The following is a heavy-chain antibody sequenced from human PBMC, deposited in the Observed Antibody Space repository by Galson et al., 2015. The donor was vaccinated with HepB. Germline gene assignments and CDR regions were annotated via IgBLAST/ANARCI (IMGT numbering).Heavy chain of an antibody. Sequence: SVKVSCKASGYTFTSYAMNWVRQAPGQGLEWMGWTNTNTGNPTYAQGFTGRFVFSLDTSVSTAYLQISSLKAEDTAVYYCASLIFLGYSSSWYEDYWGQGTLVTVSS. J-gene: IGHJ4*02. V-gene: IGHV7-4-1*02. CDR2: TNTNTGNP. CDR1: GYTFTSYA. D-gene: IGHD6-13*01. CDR3: ASLIFLGYSSSWYEDY.